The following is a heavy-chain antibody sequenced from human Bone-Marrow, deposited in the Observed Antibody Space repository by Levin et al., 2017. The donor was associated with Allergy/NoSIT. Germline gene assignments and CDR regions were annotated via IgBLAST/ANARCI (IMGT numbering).Heavy chain of an antibody. CDR3: VTTVTTLGLDY. CDR1: GNTFNNHW. D-gene: IGHD4-11*01. V-gene: IGHV5-51*01. J-gene: IGHJ4*02. CDR2: IFPDDADT. Sequence: GESLKISCQASGNTFNNHWIGWVRQVPGKGLEWVAMIFPDDADTRYSPSFQGQVTISADKAITTAYLQWSSLKASDIAIYYCVTTVTTLGLDYWGQGTLVTVSS.